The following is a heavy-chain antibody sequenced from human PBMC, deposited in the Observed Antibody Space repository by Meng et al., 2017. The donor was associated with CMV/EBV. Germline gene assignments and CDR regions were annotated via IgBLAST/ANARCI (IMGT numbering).Heavy chain of an antibody. V-gene: IGHV4-59*01. Sequence: GSLRLSCTVSGCSISSYYWSWIRQPPGKGLEWIGYIYYSGSTNYNPSLKSRVTISVDTSKNQFSLKLSSVTAADTAVDYCARAWFEQGVWFDPWGQGTLVTVSS. CDR2: IYYSGST. J-gene: IGHJ5*02. CDR1: GCSISSYY. D-gene: IGHD3-10*01. CDR3: ARAWFEQGVWFDP.